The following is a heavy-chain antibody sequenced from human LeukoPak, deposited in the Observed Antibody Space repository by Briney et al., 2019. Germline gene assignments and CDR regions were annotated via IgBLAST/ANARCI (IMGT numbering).Heavy chain of an antibody. CDR1: GFTFSNYG. CDR2: INSNGGGT. Sequence: GGSLRLSCSGSGFTFSNYGMHWVRKAPGKGLEYVSGINSNGGGTYYADSVKGRFTISRDNSKNTLYLQMSSLRTEDTAVYYCVKDRRIVWFGELSGFDYWGQGTLVTVSS. V-gene: IGHV3-64D*06. D-gene: IGHD3-10*01. J-gene: IGHJ4*02. CDR3: VKDRRIVWFGELSGFDY.